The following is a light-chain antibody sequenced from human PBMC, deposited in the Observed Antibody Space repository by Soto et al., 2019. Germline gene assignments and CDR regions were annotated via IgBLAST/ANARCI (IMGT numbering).Light chain of an antibody. CDR2: DVT. CDR3: SSYTSTNTLVL. J-gene: IGLJ2*01. V-gene: IGLV2-14*03. CDR1: SSDVGDYNY. Sequence: QPVLTQPASVSGSPGQSITISCTGSSSDVGDYNYVSWYQHHPGKAPKLMIYDVTNRPSGVSNRFSGSKSGDTASLTISGLQAEDEADYYCSSYTSTNTLVLFGGGTKVTVL.